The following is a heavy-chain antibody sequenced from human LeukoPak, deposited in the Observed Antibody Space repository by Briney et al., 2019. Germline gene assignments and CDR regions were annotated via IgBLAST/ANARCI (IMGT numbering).Heavy chain of an antibody. D-gene: IGHD3-16*01. CDR2: SRNKAESYTT. V-gene: IGHV3-72*01. CDR3: ARTSPGGNTYYFDY. Sequence: QPGGSLRLSCVASGXTVSDHYMDWVRQAPGKGLEWVGRSRNKAESYTTGYAASVKGRFTVSRDDSKNSLYLQMNSLKSEDTAVYYCARTSPGGNTYYFDYWGQGTLVTVSS. CDR1: GXTVSDHY. J-gene: IGHJ4*02.